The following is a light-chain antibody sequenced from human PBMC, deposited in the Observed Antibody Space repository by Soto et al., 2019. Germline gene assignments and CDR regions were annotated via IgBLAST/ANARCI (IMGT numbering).Light chain of an antibody. J-gene: IGLJ2*01. CDR1: NSDIGAYNY. V-gene: IGLV2-14*01. Sequence: QSVLTQPASVSGSPGQSITISCTGTNSDIGAYNYVSWYQQHPGKVPKLMIYDVSKRPSGVSNRFSGSKSGNMASLTLSGLQAEDEADYSCNSYSSSSTVVFGGGTKLTVL. CDR2: DVS. CDR3: NSYSSSSTVV.